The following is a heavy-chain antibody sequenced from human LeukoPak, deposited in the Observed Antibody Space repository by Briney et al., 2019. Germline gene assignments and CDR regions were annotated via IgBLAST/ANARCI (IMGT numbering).Heavy chain of an antibody. J-gene: IGHJ4*02. CDR1: GGTFSSYA. D-gene: IGHD4-17*01. CDR2: IIPIFGTA. Sequence: GASVKVPCKASGGTFSSYAISWVRQAPGQGLEWMGGIIPIFGTANYAQKFHGRVTITTDESTSTAYMELSSLRSEDTAVYYCARDGARSNYGDYVGDYWGQGTLVTVSS. V-gene: IGHV1-69*05. CDR3: ARDGARSNYGDYVGDY.